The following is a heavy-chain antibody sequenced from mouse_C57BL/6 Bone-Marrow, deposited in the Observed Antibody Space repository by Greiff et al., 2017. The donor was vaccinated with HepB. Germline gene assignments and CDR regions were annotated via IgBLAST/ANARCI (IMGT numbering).Heavy chain of an antibody. V-gene: IGHV1-59*01. CDR1: GYTFTSYW. CDR2: IDPSDSYT. D-gene: IGHD1-1*01. Sequence: QVQLQQPGAELVRPGTSVKLSCKASGYTFTSYWMHWVKQRPGQGLEWIGVIDPSDSYTNYNQKFKGKATLTVDTSSSTAYMQLSSLTSEDSAVYYCARGDDYYGSSPYYFDYWGQGTTLTVSS. CDR3: ARGDDYYGSSPYYFDY. J-gene: IGHJ2*01.